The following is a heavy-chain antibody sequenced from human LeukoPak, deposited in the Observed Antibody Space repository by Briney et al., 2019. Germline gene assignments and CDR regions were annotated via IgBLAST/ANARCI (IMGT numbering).Heavy chain of an antibody. CDR2: MIPIFGTA. Sequence: SSVKVSCKASGGTFISYAISWVRQAPGQGLEWMGGMIPIFGTANYAQKFQRRVTIPTDASTSTAYMELSSLRSEDTAVYYCARVGSCVFGYSYGSSAFHIWGQGTMVTVSS. J-gene: IGHJ3*02. CDR3: ARVGSCVFGYSYGSSAFHI. V-gene: IGHV1-69*05. CDR1: GGTFISYA. D-gene: IGHD5-18*01.